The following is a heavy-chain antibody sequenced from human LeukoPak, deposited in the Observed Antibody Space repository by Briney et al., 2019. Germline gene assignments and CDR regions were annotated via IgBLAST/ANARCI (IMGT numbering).Heavy chain of an antibody. J-gene: IGHJ5*02. CDR2: IIPIFGTA. CDR1: GCTFSSYA. V-gene: IGHV1-69*13. D-gene: IGHD4-17*01. CDR3: ARTVFNWFDP. Sequence: GASVTVSCTASGCTFSSYAVSWVRQAPGQGLEWMGGIIPIFGTANYAQKFQGRVTITADESTSTAYMELSSLRSEDTAVYYCARTVFNWFDPWGQGTLVTVSS.